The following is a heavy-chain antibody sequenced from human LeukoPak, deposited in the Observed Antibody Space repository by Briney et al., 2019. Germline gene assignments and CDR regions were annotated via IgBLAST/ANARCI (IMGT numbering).Heavy chain of an antibody. CDR1: GFTFSSYS. CDR3: ARDGTSSGWYDY. D-gene: IGHD6-19*01. J-gene: IGHJ4*02. CDR2: ISSSSSYI. V-gene: IGHV3-21*01. Sequence: PGGSLRLSCAASGFTFSSYSMNWVRQAPGKGLEWVSSISSSSSYIYYADSVKGRFTISRDNAKNSLYLQMNSLRAGDTAVYYCARDGTSSGWYDYWGQGTLVTVSS.